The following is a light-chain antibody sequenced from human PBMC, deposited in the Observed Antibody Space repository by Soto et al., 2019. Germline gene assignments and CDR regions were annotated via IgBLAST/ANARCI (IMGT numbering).Light chain of an antibody. CDR2: KAS. J-gene: IGKJ2*01. CDR3: LQIYFYPYT. V-gene: IGKV1-5*03. Sequence: DIQMTQSPSTLSASVGDRVTITCRASQTVTNWLAWYRQKPGKAPELPIYKASTLESGVPSRFSGSGSGTHFTLTIDSLQPDDFATYYCLQIYFYPYTFGQGTEVEIK. CDR1: QTVTNW.